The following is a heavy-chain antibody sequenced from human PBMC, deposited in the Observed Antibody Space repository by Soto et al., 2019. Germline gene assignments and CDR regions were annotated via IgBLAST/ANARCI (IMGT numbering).Heavy chain of an antibody. CDR1: GGSISNDGYY. D-gene: IGHD5-12*01. J-gene: IGHJ4*02. V-gene: IGHV4-31*03. Sequence: QVQLQESGPGLVKPSQTLSLTCTVSGGSISNDGYYWRWIRQPPGKGLEWIGYIYYSGSTYYNLSLKSRVTISVDTSENQFSLMLTSVTAADTAVYYCARYSGYDYLDYWGQGTLVTVSS. CDR2: IYYSGST. CDR3: ARYSGYDYLDY.